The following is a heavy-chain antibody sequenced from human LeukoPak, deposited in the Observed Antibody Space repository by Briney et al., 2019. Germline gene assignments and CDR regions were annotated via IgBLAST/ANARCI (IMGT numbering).Heavy chain of an antibody. D-gene: IGHD6-13*01. J-gene: IGHJ4*02. Sequence: GGSLRLSCEASGFTFSDYAMSWVRQAPGKGLECVSPISGSGGSTYYRDSVKGRFTVSRDNSKNTLYLQMNSLRAEDTAVYYCAKSPAGSSWPSIDYWGQGTLVTVSS. CDR1: GFTFSDYA. V-gene: IGHV3-23*01. CDR3: AKSPAGSSWPSIDY. CDR2: ISGSGGST.